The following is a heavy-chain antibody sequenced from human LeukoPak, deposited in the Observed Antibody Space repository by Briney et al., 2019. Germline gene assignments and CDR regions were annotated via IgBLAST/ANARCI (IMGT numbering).Heavy chain of an antibody. J-gene: IGHJ4*02. D-gene: IGHD3-16*02. V-gene: IGHV4-38-2*01. CDR2: IYHSGTT. Sequence: SETLSLTCSASGYPASSGFYWGWIRQPPGKGLEWIGGIYHSGTTFYNASLQSRVSISVDTAKKNLSLKLSSLTAADTALYYCARRDYVWGSDRSYFDYWGLGTLVTVSS. CDR3: ARRDYVWGSDRSYFDY. CDR1: GYPASSGFY.